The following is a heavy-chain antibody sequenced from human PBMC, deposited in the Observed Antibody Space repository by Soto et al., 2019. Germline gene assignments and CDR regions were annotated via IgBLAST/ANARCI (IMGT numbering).Heavy chain of an antibody. CDR3: ARGGGYSYGYIGY. J-gene: IGHJ4*02. V-gene: IGHV3-74*01. CDR1: GFTFRSYW. CDR2: INGDGSTT. D-gene: IGHD5-18*01. Sequence: GGSLRLSCVASGFTFRSYWMHWVRQASGKGLVWVSHINGDGSTTSYADSVKGRFTISRDNAKNAVYLQMNSLRDEDTAVYYCARGGGYSYGYIGYWGQGTLVTVSS.